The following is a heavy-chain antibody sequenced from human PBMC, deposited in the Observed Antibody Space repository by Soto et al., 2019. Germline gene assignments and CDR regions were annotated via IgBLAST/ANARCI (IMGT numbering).Heavy chain of an antibody. CDR2: IYPTDSET. CDR1: GYSFSSYW. V-gene: IGHV5-51*01. CDR3: ARPYGMDV. Sequence: GESLKISCKGSGYSFSSYWVGWVRQMPGKGLEWMGIIYPTDSETRYSPSFEGQVTISADKSINTAYLQWSSLKASDTAMYYCARPYGMDVWGQGTTVTVSS. J-gene: IGHJ6*02.